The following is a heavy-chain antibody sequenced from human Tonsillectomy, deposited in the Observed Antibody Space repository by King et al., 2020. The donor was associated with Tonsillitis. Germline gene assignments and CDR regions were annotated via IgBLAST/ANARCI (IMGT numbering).Heavy chain of an antibody. Sequence: QVQLVESGAEVKKPGASVKVSCKASGYTFTNYDINWVRQATGQGLEWMGWMNPNSGNTGFAQKFQGRVTMTRNTSISTAYMELSSLTSEDTAVYYCARGLCSGSGSYYADYWGQGTLVTVSS. V-gene: IGHV1-8*02. CDR1: GYTFTNYD. CDR3: ARGLCSGSGSYYADY. D-gene: IGHD3-10*01. CDR2: MNPNSGNT. J-gene: IGHJ4*02.